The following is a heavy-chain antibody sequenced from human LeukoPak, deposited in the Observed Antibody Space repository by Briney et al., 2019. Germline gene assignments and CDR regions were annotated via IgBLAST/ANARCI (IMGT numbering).Heavy chain of an antibody. D-gene: IGHD6-13*01. Sequence: LGGSLRLSCAGSGFSFSSYDMGWLRQAPGKGLEWVAAFSARGDYTEYTDSVKGRFTISRDNSKNTLYLQMNSLRAEDTAVYYCAEDSRGYSSSRGDYWGQGTLVTVSS. CDR2: FSARGDYT. CDR3: AEDSRGYSSSRGDY. J-gene: IGHJ4*02. V-gene: IGHV3-23*01. CDR1: GFSFSSYD.